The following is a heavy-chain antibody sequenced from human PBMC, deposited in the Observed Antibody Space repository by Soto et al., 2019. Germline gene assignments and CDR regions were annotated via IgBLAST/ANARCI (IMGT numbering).Heavy chain of an antibody. CDR1: VFTFSSYP. CDR2: ISGSGGST. CDR3: AKDLVFSSSLDGDV. D-gene: IGHD6-6*01. V-gene: IGHV3-23*01. Sequence: HPGGSLRLSCAASVFTFSSYPMSWVRQAPGKGLEWVSAISGSGGSTYYADSVKGRFTISRDNSKNTLYLQMNSLRAEDTVVYYCAKDLVFSSSLDGDVWGKGTTVTVSS. J-gene: IGHJ6*04.